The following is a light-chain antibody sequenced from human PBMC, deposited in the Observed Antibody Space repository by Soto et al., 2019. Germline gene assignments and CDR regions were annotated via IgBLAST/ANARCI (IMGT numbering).Light chain of an antibody. CDR3: SFYISGSTYV. CDR1: SSNIATNF. J-gene: IGLJ1*01. Sequence: QSVLTQPPSVSGTPGQGVTISCSGSSSNIATNFVYWYQHLPGTAPKIIMYEVNTRPSGVPDRFSGSKSGSTASLTISGLQTEDEADYYCSFYISGSTYVFGTGTKVTVL. V-gene: IGLV1-47*01. CDR2: EVN.